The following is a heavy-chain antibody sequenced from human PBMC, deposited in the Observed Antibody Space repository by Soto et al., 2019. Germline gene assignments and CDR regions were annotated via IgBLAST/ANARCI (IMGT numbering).Heavy chain of an antibody. V-gene: IGHV1-18*01. CDR2: ISGYTGNT. CDR1: GYTFSSFG. Sequence: GASVKVSCKTSGYTFSSFGVSWVRQAPGQGLEWMGWISGYTGNTNHAQNIQDRVTLTTDTSTTTAYMELRNLTSGDAAVYYCARTDNWADAFDFWGQGTMVTVSS. J-gene: IGHJ3*01. D-gene: IGHD1-20*01. CDR3: ARTDNWADAFDF.